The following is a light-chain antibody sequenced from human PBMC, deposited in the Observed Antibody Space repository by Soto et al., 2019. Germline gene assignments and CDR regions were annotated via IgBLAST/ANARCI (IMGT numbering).Light chain of an antibody. J-gene: IGKJ3*01. CDR1: QGVGNN. Sequence: EMVMTQSPASLSVSPGERAILSCRASQGVGNNLAWYQHKPGQAPRLLIYDASNRATGIPARFGGSGSGTDFTLTINSLEPEDFAVYYCQQRSNWPGTFGPGAKVDIK. CDR2: DAS. CDR3: QQRSNWPGT. V-gene: IGKV3-11*01.